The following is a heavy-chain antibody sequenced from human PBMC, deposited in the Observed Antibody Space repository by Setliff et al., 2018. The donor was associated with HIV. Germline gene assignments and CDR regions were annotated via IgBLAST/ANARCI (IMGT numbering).Heavy chain of an antibody. V-gene: IGHV4-28*01. D-gene: IGHD3-10*01. Sequence: SETLSLTCAVSGYSIRSSYWWGWIRQPPGKGLVWIGYIYNSRGTYYNPSPKSRVTMSVDTSKNKFSLKVRSVTAVDTAVYYCARSALWFGKADLYFDLWGRGTLVTVSS. J-gene: IGHJ2*01. CDR3: ARSALWFGKADLYFDL. CDR1: GYSIRSSYW. CDR2: IYNSRGT.